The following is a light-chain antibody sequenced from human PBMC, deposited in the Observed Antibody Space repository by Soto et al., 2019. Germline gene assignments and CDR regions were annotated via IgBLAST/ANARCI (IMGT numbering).Light chain of an antibody. Sequence: QSALTQPASVSGSPGQSITISCTGTSSDVGAYNYVSWYQQHPGKAPKLMIYEVSNRPSGVSNRFAGSKSGNTASLTISGLQAEDEADYYCSSFTSSSTLVFGTGTTLTVL. J-gene: IGLJ1*01. CDR3: SSFTSSSTLV. V-gene: IGLV2-14*01. CDR1: SSDVGAYNY. CDR2: EVS.